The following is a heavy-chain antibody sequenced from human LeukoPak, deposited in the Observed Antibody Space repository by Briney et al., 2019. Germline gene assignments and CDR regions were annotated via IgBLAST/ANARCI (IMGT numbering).Heavy chain of an antibody. CDR3: ARGLGSSWYSYYYMHV. D-gene: IGHD6-13*01. Sequence: ASVKVSCKASGYTFTSYDINWVRQATGQGLEWMGLMNHNSGNTGYAQKFQGRVTITRNTSISTAYMELSSLRSEDTAVYHCARGLGSSWYSYYYMHVWGKGPTVPVSS. CDR2: MNHNSGNT. V-gene: IGHV1-8*03. J-gene: IGHJ6*03. CDR1: GYTFTSYD.